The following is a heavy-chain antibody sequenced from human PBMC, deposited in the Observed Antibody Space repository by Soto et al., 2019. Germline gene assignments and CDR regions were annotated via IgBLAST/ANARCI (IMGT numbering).Heavy chain of an antibody. CDR3: ARGELRFLAGYYYYYYVDD. Sequence: SVKVSCKASGGTFSSYTISWVRQAPGQGLEWMGRIIPILGIANYAQKFQGRVTITADKSTSTAYMELSSLRSEDTAVYYCARGELRFLAGYYYYYYVDDWGKGTTVTVSS. V-gene: IGHV1-69*02. CDR1: GGTFSSYT. J-gene: IGHJ6*03. CDR2: IIPILGIA. D-gene: IGHD3-3*01.